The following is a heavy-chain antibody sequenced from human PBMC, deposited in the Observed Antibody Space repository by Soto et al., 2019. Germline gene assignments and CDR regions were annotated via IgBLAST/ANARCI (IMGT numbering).Heavy chain of an antibody. CDR1: GFIDSSDG. CDR2: ISGSGGST. CDR3: AKKERGYDFWSGYYMVY. J-gene: IGHJ4*02. Sequence: GGCLRISCAASGFIDSSDGISRVRQAPGKGLEWVSAISGSGGSTYYADSVKGRFTISRDNSKNTLYLQMNSLRAEDTAVYYCAKKERGYDFWSGYYMVYWGQGTLVTVSS. D-gene: IGHD3-3*01. V-gene: IGHV3-23*01.